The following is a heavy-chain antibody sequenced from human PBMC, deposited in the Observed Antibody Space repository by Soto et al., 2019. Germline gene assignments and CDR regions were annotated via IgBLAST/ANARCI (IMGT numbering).Heavy chain of an antibody. CDR1: GFPFRTYA. D-gene: IGHD5-12*01. CDR3: XRDRGYTGYDLEY. J-gene: IGHJ4*02. Sequence: EVQLVESGGGLIQPGGSLRVSCAASGFPFRTYAMNWVRQAPGKGLEWVSYINHNSDTIYYADSVKGRFTISRDNAKXXXXXXXXXXXXXXXXXXXXXRDRGYTGYDLEYWGQGTLVTVSS. V-gene: IGHV3-48*01. CDR2: INHNSDTI.